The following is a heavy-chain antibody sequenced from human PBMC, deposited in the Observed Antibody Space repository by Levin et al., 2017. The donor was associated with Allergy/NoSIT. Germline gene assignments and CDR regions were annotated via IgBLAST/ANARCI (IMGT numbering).Heavy chain of an antibody. J-gene: IGHJ4*02. V-gene: IGHV3-9*01. CDR3: AKVNSGWFDFDY. Sequence: PGGSLRLSCAASGFTFDDYAMHWVRQAPGKGLEWVSAISWNSDYIGYADSVKGRFTISRDNAKNSLYLQMNSLRAEDTALYYCAKVNSGWFDFDYWGQGTLVTVSS. CDR2: ISWNSDYI. D-gene: IGHD6-19*01. CDR1: GFTFDDYA.